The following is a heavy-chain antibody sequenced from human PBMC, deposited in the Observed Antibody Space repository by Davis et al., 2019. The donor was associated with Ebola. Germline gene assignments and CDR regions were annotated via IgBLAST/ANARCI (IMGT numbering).Heavy chain of an antibody. V-gene: IGHV4-4*02. D-gene: IGHD6-19*01. CDR2: INHSGST. CDR1: GGSISSSNW. J-gene: IGHJ4*02. Sequence: SETLSLTCAVSGGSISSSNWWSWVRQPPGKGLEWIGEINHSGSTNYNPSLKSRVTISVDTSKNQFSLKLNSVTAADTAVYYCTRTTRDSGWFIDFWGRGTLVTVSS. CDR3: TRTTRDSGWFIDF.